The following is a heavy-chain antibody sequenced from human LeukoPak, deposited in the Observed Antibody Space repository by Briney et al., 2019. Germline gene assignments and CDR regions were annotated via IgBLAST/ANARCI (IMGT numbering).Heavy chain of an antibody. CDR3: ARELGGSYVGY. J-gene: IGHJ4*02. Sequence: SGTLSLTCTVSGGSISSGSYYWSWIRQPAGKGLEWIGRIYTSGSTNYNPSLKSRVTISVDTSKNQFSLKLSSVTAADTAVYYCARELGGSYVGYWGQGTLVTVSS. D-gene: IGHD1-26*01. V-gene: IGHV4-61*02. CDR2: IYTSGST. CDR1: GGSISSGSYY.